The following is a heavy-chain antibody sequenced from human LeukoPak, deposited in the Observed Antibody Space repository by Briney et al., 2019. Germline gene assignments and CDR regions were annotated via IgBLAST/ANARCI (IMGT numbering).Heavy chain of an antibody. Sequence: QSGGSLRLSCAASGFTFSSYAMHWVRQAPGKGLEWVAVISYDGSNKYYADSVKGRFTISRDNSKNTLYPQMNSLRAEDTAVYYCARDSCSGGSCCYYFDYWGQGTLVTVSS. J-gene: IGHJ4*02. CDR1: GFTFSSYA. CDR2: ISYDGSNK. CDR3: ARDSCSGGSCCYYFDY. V-gene: IGHV3-30*04. D-gene: IGHD2-15*01.